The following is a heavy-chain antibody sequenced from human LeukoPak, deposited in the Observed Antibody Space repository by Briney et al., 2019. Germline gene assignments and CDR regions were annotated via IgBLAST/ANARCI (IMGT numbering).Heavy chain of an antibody. Sequence: PSETLSLTCTVSGDSIRSGGYFWSWVRQHPGKGLECFGYIHYSGSTYYNPSLKSRVTMSVDTSKNQFSLELTSVTAADTAVYYCARVPNEAAAANRGYFDYWGRGTLVTVSS. CDR3: ARVPNEAAAANRGYFDY. D-gene: IGHD6-13*01. CDR2: IHYSGST. J-gene: IGHJ4*02. CDR1: GDSIRSGGYF. V-gene: IGHV4-31*03.